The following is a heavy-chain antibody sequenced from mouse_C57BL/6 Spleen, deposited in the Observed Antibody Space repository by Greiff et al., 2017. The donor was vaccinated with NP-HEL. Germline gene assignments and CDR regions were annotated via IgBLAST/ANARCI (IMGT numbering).Heavy chain of an antibody. CDR2: ISSGSSTI. V-gene: IGHV5-17*01. Sequence: EVKLVESGGGLVKPGGSLKLSCAASGFTFSDYGMHWVRQAPEQGLEWVAYISSGSSTIYYADTVKGRFTISRDNAKNTLFLQMTSLRSEDTAMYYCARGRTMVTEFAYWGQGTLVTVSA. CDR3: ARGRTMVTEFAY. D-gene: IGHD2-2*01. CDR1: GFTFSDYG. J-gene: IGHJ3*01.